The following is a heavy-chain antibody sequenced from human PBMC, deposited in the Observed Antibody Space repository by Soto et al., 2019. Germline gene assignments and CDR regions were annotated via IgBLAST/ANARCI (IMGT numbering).Heavy chain of an antibody. CDR2: FDPEDGET. Sequence: GASVKVSCKVFGYTPTELCRHWVRQASGKGLEWMGGFDPEDGETIYAQKFQGRVTMTEDTSTDTAYMELSSLRSEDTAVYYCATDRSSSWRNAFDIWGQGTMVTVSS. CDR1: GYTPTELC. CDR3: ATDRSSSWRNAFDI. D-gene: IGHD6-13*01. V-gene: IGHV1-24*01. J-gene: IGHJ3*02.